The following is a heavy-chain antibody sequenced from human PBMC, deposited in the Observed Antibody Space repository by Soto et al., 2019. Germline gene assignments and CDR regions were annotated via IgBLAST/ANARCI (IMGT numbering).Heavy chain of an antibody. V-gene: IGHV1-69*13. CDR3: ARVAYSSSWQIYYYYGMDV. D-gene: IGHD6-13*01. Sequence: SVKVSCKASGGTFSSYAISWVRQAPGQGLEWMGGIIPIFGTVNYAQKFQGRVTITADESTSTAYMELSSLRSEDTAVYYCARVAYSSSWQIYYYYGMDVWGQGTTVTVSS. CDR2: IIPIFGTV. J-gene: IGHJ6*02. CDR1: GGTFSSYA.